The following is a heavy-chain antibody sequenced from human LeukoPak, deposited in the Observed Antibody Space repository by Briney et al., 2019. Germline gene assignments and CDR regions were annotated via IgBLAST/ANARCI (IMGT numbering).Heavy chain of an antibody. CDR1: GFTFSSYG. V-gene: IGHV3-23*01. CDR3: AKDDILTGYYTYWFDP. J-gene: IGHJ5*02. Sequence: GGSLRLSCAASGFTFSSYGMSWVRQAPGKGREWVSAISGSGGSTYYADSVKGRFTISRDNSKNTLYLQMNSLGAEDTAVYYCAKDDILTGYYTYWFDPWGQGTLVTVSS. D-gene: IGHD3-9*01. CDR2: ISGSGGST.